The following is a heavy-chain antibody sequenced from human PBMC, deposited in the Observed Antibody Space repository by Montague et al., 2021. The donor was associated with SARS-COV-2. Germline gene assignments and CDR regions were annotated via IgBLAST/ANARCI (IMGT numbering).Heavy chain of an antibody. D-gene: IGHD4-17*01. V-gene: IGHV4-39*01. Sequence: SETLSLTCTVSGGSISSSYYWGWIRQPPGKGLEWIGSFYYSGSTYYNPSLKSRVTISVDTSKNQFSLKLSSVTAADTAVYYCAADYGERDWFDPWGQGTLVTVSS. CDR3: AADYGERDWFDP. CDR2: FYYSGST. CDR1: GGSISSSYY. J-gene: IGHJ5*02.